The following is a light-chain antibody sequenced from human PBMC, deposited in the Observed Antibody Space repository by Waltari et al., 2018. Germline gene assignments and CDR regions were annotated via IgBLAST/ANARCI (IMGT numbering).Light chain of an antibody. CDR2: AAS. J-gene: IGKJ1*01. CDR1: QSINNY. V-gene: IGKV1-39*01. Sequence: DIQLTQSPSSLSASVGGSVTITCRARQSINNYLNWYQQKPGKAPELLIDAASRLQSGVPSRFSGSKSATDFTLTISSLQPEDFATYYCQQSYSLPRTFGLGTKVEIK. CDR3: QQSYSLPRT.